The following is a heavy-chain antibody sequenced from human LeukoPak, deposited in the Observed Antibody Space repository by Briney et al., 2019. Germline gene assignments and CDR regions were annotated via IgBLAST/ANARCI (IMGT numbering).Heavy chain of an antibody. V-gene: IGHV3-43D*04. D-gene: IGHD3-10*01. Sequence: PGGSLRLSCGASGFTFDDRAMHWVRQAPGKGLEWVSLISWNGGSTYYADSVKGRFTISRDNAKNSLYLQMNSLRAEDTAVYYCARAVLPHPNFDYWGQGTLVTVSS. J-gene: IGHJ4*02. CDR3: ARAVLPHPNFDY. CDR1: GFTFDDRA. CDR2: ISWNGGST.